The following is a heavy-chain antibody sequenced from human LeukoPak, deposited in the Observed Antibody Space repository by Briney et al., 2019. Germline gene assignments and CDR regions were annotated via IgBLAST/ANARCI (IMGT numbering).Heavy chain of an antibody. CDR3: AKEFNRGLPDY. D-gene: IGHD2-21*01. CDR1: GFRFYSYA. V-gene: IGHV3-23*01. Sequence: GGSLRVSCAASGFRFYSYAMSWVRQAPGKGLEWVSGIIGNGGSTHYADSVKGRFTISRDNSKNTLYLQMSSLRAEDTAVYYCAKEFNRGLPDYWGQGTLVTVPS. J-gene: IGHJ4*02. CDR2: IIGNGGST.